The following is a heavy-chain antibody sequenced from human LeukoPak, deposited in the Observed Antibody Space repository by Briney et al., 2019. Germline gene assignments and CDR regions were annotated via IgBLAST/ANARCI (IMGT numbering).Heavy chain of an antibody. J-gene: IGHJ4*02. CDR2: INHSGST. D-gene: IGHD3-22*01. CDR3: ARGHGIYYDSSGYYYFNY. CDR1: GGSFSGYY. V-gene: IGHV4-34*01. Sequence: SETLSLTCAVHGGSFSGYYWSWIRQPPGKGLEWIGEINHSGSTNYNPSLKSRVTISVDTSKNQFSLKLSSVTAADTAVYYCARGHGIYYDSSGYYYFNYWGQGTLVTVSS.